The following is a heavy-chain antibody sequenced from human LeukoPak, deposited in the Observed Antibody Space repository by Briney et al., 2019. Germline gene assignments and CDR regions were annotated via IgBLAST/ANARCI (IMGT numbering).Heavy chain of an antibody. CDR1: GFTFSSYS. CDR3: ARKGITMMVVAANGYYFDY. J-gene: IGHJ4*02. CDR2: ISSSSSYV. Sequence: PGGSLRLSCAASGFTFSSYSMNWVRQAPGQGLEWVSSISSSSSYVYYADSLKGRFTISRDDAKDSLYLQMNSLRAEDTAVYYCARKGITMMVVAANGYYFDYWGQGTLVTVSS. V-gene: IGHV3-21*04. D-gene: IGHD3-22*01.